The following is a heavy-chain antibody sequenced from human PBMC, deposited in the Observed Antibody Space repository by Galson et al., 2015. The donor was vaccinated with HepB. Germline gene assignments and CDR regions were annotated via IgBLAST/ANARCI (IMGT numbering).Heavy chain of an antibody. J-gene: IGHJ3*02. Sequence: TLSLTCAVYGGSFSGYYWSWIRQPPGKGLEWIGEINHSGSTNYNPSLKSRVTISVDTSKNQFSLKLSSVTAADTAVYYCARVGYCSGGSCYFGAFDIWGQGTMVTVSS. CDR3: ARVGYCSGGSCYFGAFDI. D-gene: IGHD2-15*01. CDR2: INHSGST. CDR1: GGSFSGYY. V-gene: IGHV4-34*01.